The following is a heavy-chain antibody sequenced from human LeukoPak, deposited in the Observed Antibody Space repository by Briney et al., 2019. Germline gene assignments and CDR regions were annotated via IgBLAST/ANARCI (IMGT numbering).Heavy chain of an antibody. D-gene: IGHD3-10*01. Sequence: GGSLRLSCAASGFTSSSYEMNWIRQAPAKGLEWVSYISSSSSTIYYADSVKGRFTISRDNARNSLYLQMNSLRAEDTAVYYCTRSSREGYYGSSSYLLFDYWGQGTLVTVSS. CDR3: TRSSREGYYGSSSYLLFDY. CDR2: ISSSSSTI. CDR1: GFTSSSYE. J-gene: IGHJ4*02. V-gene: IGHV3-48*03.